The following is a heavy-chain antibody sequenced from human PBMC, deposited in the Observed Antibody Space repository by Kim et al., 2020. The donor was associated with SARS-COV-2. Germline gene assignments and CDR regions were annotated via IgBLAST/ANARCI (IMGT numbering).Heavy chain of an antibody. CDR2: T. V-gene: IGHV4-59*01. D-gene: IGHD3-22*01. Sequence: TNPHPSLKTRVPISVDTPKNQFSLQLSSVTAADTAVYYCARDGSSGYFDYWGPGTLVTVSS. J-gene: IGHJ4*02. CDR3: ARDGSSGYFDY.